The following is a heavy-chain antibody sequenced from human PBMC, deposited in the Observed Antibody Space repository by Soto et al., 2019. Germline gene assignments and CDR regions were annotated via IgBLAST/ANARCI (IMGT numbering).Heavy chain of an antibody. Sequence: QVQLQESGPGLVKPSQTLSLICTVSGDSIRNGFYYWSWIRQHPGKGLEWIGNIYYVGSTSCNPSLKSRGTISIDRSKNQFSLTLNSVTAADTAVYYCAKNETTRPWFNPWGQGTLVIVSS. D-gene: IGHD1-1*01. J-gene: IGHJ5*02. CDR1: GDSIRNGFYY. V-gene: IGHV4-31*03. CDR2: IYYVGST. CDR3: AKNETTRPWFNP.